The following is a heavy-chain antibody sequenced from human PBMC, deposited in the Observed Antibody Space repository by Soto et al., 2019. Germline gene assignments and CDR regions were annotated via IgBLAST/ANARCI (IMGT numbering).Heavy chain of an antibody. Sequence: QVQLVQSGAEVKKPGSSVKVSCKASGGTFSSYTISWVRQAPGQGLEWMGRIIPILGIANYAQKFQGRVTITAAKSTSTASMELSSLRSEDTAVYYCARRPAGSLDYWGQGTMVTVSS. CDR1: GGTFSSYT. D-gene: IGHD6-19*01. V-gene: IGHV1-69*02. J-gene: IGHJ4*02. CDR2: IIPILGIA. CDR3: ARRPAGSLDY.